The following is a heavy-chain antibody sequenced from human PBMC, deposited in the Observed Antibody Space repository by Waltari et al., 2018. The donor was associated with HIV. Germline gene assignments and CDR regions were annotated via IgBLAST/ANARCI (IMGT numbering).Heavy chain of an antibody. CDR3: AKEDSSSSDPHYFDY. D-gene: IGHD6-6*01. J-gene: IGHJ4*02. CDR2: IWHDETNK. CDR1: GFTFRRYG. V-gene: IGHV3-33*06. Sequence: QVQLVESGGGVVQSGRSLRLSCAASGFTFRRYGMHWVRQAPGKGLEWVAVIWHDETNKYYADSVTGRFTISRDNSMNTLYLQMNSLRAEDTAMYYCAKEDSSSSDPHYFDYWGQGTLVTVSS.